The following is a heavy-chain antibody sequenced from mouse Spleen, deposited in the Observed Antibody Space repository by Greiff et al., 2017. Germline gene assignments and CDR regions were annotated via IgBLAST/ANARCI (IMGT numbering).Heavy chain of an antibody. V-gene: IGHV5-9*04. D-gene: IGHD2-14*01. CDR3: ARGGYYRYDDY. CDR1: GFTFSSYA. CDR2: ISSGGGNT. J-gene: IGHJ2*01. Sequence: EVKVVESGGGLVKLGGSLKLSCAASGFTFSSYAMSWVRQTPEKRLEWVATISSGGGNTYYPDSVKGRFTISRDNAKNTLYLQMSSLKSEDTAMYYCARGGYYRYDDYWGQGTTLTVSS.